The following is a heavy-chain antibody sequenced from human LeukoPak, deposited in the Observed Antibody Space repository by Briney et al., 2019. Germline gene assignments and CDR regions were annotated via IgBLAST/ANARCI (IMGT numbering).Heavy chain of an antibody. CDR3: ASFQLGPNSRPNYYDSSGYIY. V-gene: IGHV1-18*01. D-gene: IGHD3-22*01. CDR1: GYTFTSYG. Sequence: GASVKVSCKASGYTFTSYGISWVRQAPGQGLEWMGWISAYNGNTNYAQKVQGRVTMTADTSTSTAYMELSSLRSEDTAVYYCASFQLGPNSRPNYYDSSGYIYWGQGTLVTVSS. CDR2: ISAYNGNT. J-gene: IGHJ4*02.